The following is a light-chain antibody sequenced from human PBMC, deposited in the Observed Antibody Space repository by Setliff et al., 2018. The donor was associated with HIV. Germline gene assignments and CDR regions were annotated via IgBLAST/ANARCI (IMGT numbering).Light chain of an antibody. J-gene: IGLJ2*01. CDR2: DVS. CDR1: SSDVGGYNY. Sequence: QSALTQPRSVSGSPGQSVTMSCTGTSSDVGGYNYVSWYQQHPGKAPKLMIYDVSKRPSGVPDRSSGSKSGNTAFLTISGLQGEDEADYYCCSYAGSYTVLFGGGTKVTVL. V-gene: IGLV2-11*01. CDR3: CSYAGSYTVL.